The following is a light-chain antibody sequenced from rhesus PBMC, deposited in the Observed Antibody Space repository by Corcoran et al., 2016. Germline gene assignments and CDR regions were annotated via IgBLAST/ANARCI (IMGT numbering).Light chain of an antibody. V-gene: IGKV2-65*01. Sequence: DVVMTQSPLSLPIIPGQPASISCRSSQSLVHSHGNTYLSWYQQKPCQPPRRLFYQVSNRDFGVPDRFSGSGAGTDFTLKISRVEAEDVGVDYDGQGTNVPYSFGQGTKVEIK. J-gene: IGKJ2*01. CDR1: QSLVHSHGNTY. CDR3: GQGTNVPYS. CDR2: QVS.